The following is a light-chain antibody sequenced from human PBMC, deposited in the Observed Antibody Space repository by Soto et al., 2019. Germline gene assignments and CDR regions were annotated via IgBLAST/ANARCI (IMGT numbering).Light chain of an antibody. CDR1: SDDVGAYKY. CDR2: EAT. CDR3: TSYTSISTYV. V-gene: IGLV2-14*01. J-gene: IGLJ1*01. Sequence: QSVLTQPASVSGSPGQSITISCAGTSDDVGAYKYVSWYQQHPGKAPQLLIYEATNRPSGISGRFSASKSGNTASLTISGLQAEDEADYYCTSYTSISTYVFGTGTKVTVL.